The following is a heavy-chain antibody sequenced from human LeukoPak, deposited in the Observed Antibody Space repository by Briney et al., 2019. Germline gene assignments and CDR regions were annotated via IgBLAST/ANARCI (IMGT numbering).Heavy chain of an antibody. CDR3: AAEYEYGDHDY. CDR1: GASLSSHY. D-gene: IGHD4-17*01. Sequence: SETLSLTCTVSGASLSSHYWYRIRQSPGKGLEWIGYIYHSGTTKYNPSLKSRVTISADTSKSQFSLTVSSVTAADTAVYYCAAEYEYGDHDYWGQGTLVTVSS. V-gene: IGHV4-59*11. CDR2: IYHSGTT. J-gene: IGHJ4*02.